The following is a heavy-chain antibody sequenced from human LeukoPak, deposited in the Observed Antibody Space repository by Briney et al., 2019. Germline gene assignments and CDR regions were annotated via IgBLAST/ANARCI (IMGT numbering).Heavy chain of an antibody. D-gene: IGHD5-24*01. CDR1: GFTFSNAW. Sequence: GGSLRLSCAASGFTFSNAWMSWVRQAPGKGLEWMGGIIPIFGTANYAQKFQGRVTITADESTSTAYMELSSLRSEDTAVYYWAPIGGGWQQKEPYYYYRDVWKKGPRVTISS. V-gene: IGHV1-69*01. J-gene: IGHJ6*03. CDR2: IIPIFGTA. CDR3: APIGGGWQQKEPYYYYRDV.